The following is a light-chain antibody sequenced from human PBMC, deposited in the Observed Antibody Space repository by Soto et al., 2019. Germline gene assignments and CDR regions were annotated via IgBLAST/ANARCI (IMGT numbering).Light chain of an antibody. J-gene: IGLJ1*01. V-gene: IGLV2-14*01. CDR1: SSDVGNYKY. Sequence: QSVLTQPASVSGSPGQSITISCTGTSSDVGNYKYVSWYQQHPGKAPKLMIYEVSNRPSGVSNRFSGSKSGNTASLTISGLQAEDETDYYCSSHAGNNNYVFGTGTKVTV. CDR2: EVS. CDR3: SSHAGNNNYV.